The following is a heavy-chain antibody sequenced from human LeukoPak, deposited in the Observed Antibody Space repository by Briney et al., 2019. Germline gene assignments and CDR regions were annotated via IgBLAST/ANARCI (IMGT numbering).Heavy chain of an antibody. CDR1: GGSINSYY. Sequence: SETLSLTCTVSGGSINSYYWSWIRQPAGKGLEWIGRIYTSGSTNYNPSLKSRVTMSVDTSKNQFSLKLSSVTAADTAVYYCARDLVIVVVPAAIETNWFDPWGHGTLVTVSS. D-gene: IGHD2-2*03. J-gene: IGHJ5*02. V-gene: IGHV4-4*07. CDR2: IYTSGST. CDR3: ARDLVIVVVPAAIETNWFDP.